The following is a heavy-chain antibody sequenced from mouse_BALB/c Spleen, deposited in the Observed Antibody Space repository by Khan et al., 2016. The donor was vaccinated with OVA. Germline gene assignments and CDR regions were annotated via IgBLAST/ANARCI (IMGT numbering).Heavy chain of an antibody. V-gene: IGHV3-2*02. CDR3: ARKNDYGYAVDY. CDR1: GFSITSNYA. CDR2: ISYSGST. D-gene: IGHD1-1*01. Sequence: EVQLQESGRGLVKPSQSLSLTCTVTGFSITSNYACNCLRQFPGNKLECMGYISYSGSTSYNPSVKSRISITRDKSKNQLFLQLNSVTTEDTATYYCARKNDYGYAVDYWGQGTSVTVSS. J-gene: IGHJ4*01.